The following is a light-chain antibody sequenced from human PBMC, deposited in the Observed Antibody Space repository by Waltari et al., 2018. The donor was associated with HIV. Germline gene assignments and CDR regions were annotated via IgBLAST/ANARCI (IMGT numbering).Light chain of an antibody. Sequence: QSALTQPASMSGSPGQSLTISCPGTSSDVGSYNLVSWYQQHPGKAPKLMIYEVNKRPSGVSNRFSGSKSGNTASLTISGLQAEDEADYYCCSYAGSPYVFGTGTKVTVL. V-gene: IGLV2-23*02. CDR1: SSDVGSYNL. CDR2: EVN. CDR3: CSYAGSPYV. J-gene: IGLJ1*01.